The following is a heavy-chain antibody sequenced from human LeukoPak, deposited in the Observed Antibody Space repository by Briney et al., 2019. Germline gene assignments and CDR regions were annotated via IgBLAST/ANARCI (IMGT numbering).Heavy chain of an antibody. J-gene: IGHJ4*02. V-gene: IGHV4-39*01. Sequence: PSETLSLTCTVSGGSISSSSYYWGRIRQPPGKGLEWIGSMSYSGNTYYNPSLKTRVTISVDTSKNQFSLKVTSVTAADTAVYYCARWVGGVAAITDYWGQGTLVSVSS. D-gene: IGHD3-3*01. CDR1: GGSISSSSYY. CDR3: ARWVGGVAAITDY. CDR2: MSYSGNT.